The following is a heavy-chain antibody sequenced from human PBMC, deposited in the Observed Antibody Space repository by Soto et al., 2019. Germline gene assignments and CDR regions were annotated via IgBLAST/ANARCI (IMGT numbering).Heavy chain of an antibody. V-gene: IGHV6-1*01. CDR2: TYYRSRWYN. J-gene: IGHJ6*03. CDR1: GDSVSSNSAA. Sequence: SQTLSLTCGISGDSVSSNSAAWNWIRQSPSRGLEWLGRTYYRSRWYNDYAVSVRSRITVNADTSKNQFSLHLNSVTPEDTAAYYCAGTSSLQWYYMDVWDKGTTVTVSS. D-gene: IGHD1-7*01. CDR3: AGTSSLQWYYMDV.